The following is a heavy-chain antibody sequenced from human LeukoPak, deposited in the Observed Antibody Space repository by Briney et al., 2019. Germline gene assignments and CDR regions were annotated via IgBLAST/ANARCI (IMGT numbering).Heavy chain of an antibody. CDR2: IICSAVNT. V-gene: IGHV3-23*01. D-gene: IGHD3-10*01. J-gene: IGHJ4*02. CDR1: GLTVSSNG. CDR3: AKYTSGTSYRGLDQ. Sequence: VESLRLSCGASGLTVSSNGMSWVRQAPGKGLEWVSTIICSAVNTYYADSVKGRFTISRDESKNTVYQQMNSLRAEDTAVYSCAKYTSGTSYRGLDQWGQGTLVTVSS.